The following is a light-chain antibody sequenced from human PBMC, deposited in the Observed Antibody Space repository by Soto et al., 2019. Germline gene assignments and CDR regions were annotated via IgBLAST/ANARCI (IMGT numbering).Light chain of an antibody. V-gene: IGKV1-5*03. J-gene: IGKJ1*01. CDR1: QNIDNW. CDR2: KAS. CDR3: QQYYTNSPAS. Sequence: DVQMTQSPSTLSASVGDRVTITCRASQNIDNWLAWYQQKLGKAPKLLIYKASSLETGVPSRFSGSGSGTEFSLTISNLEPDDFATYHCQQYYTNSPASFGQGTKLDIK.